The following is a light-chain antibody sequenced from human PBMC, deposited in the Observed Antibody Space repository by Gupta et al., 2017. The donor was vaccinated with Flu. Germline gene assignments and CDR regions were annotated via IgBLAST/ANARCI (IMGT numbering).Light chain of an antibody. V-gene: IGLV2-14*01. CDR2: EVS. J-gene: IGLJ2*01. CDR1: SSDVGVYDY. CDR3: SADRSSSTVE. Sequence: SALTQPASVSGSPGQSITISCTGTSSDVGVYDYVSWYQQHPGKAPKLMIYEVSNRPSGVANRFSGSKSGNTATLTISGRQDEDEADYYCSADRSSSTVEFGGGTKVTVL.